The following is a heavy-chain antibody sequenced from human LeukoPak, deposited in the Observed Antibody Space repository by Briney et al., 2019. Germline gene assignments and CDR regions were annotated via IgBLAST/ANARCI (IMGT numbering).Heavy chain of an antibody. Sequence: GASVKISCKASGYTFTKYYMHWVRQAPGQGLEWMGIINSSGGSTSYTQKFQGRVTMTRDTSTSTVYMELSSLRSEDTAVYYCARADSEDAFDIWGQGTMVTVSS. J-gene: IGHJ3*02. CDR2: INSSGGST. CDR3: ARADSEDAFDI. CDR1: GYTFTKYY. V-gene: IGHV1-46*01. D-gene: IGHD1-26*01.